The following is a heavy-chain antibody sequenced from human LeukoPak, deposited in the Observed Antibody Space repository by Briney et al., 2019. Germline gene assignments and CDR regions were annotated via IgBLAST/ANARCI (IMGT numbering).Heavy chain of an antibody. D-gene: IGHD3-16*01. Sequence: PSETLSLTCTVSGGSISGYYWSWIRQPAGKGLEWIGRVYTSGSTNYNPPLKSRVTMSIDTSKNQFSLNLSSVTAADTAVYYCAKSPSGRGGYNWFDPWGQGTLVTVSS. CDR2: VYTSGST. J-gene: IGHJ5*02. CDR3: AKSPSGRGGYNWFDP. V-gene: IGHV4-4*07. CDR1: GGSISGYY.